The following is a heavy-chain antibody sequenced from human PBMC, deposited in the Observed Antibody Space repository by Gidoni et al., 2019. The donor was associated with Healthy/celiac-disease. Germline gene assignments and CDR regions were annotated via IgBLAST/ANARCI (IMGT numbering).Heavy chain of an antibody. V-gene: IGHV3-23*01. Sequence: EVQLLESGGGLSQPVGPLSPSSAASGFPFRRSAMSWVRQAPGKGLGGVSAIVGSGGSTYYADSVKGRFTISSDNSKNPLYLQMTSLRAEATAVYYCAKDGHRLRFLEWHHFDSGGQVTLVPVSS. CDR3: AKDGHRLRFLEWHHFDS. CDR2: IVGSGGST. CDR1: GFPFRRSA. D-gene: IGHD3-3*01. J-gene: IGHJ4*02.